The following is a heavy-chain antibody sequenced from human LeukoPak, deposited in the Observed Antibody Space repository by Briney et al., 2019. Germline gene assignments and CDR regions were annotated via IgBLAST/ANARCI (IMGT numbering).Heavy chain of an antibody. CDR3: AGTLWFGELSSLDY. V-gene: IGHV4-30-4*08. D-gene: IGHD3-10*01. CDR1: GFTFSDYS. CDR2: IYYSGST. Sequence: LRLSCAASGFTFSDYSMNWVRQAPGKGLEWIGYIYYSGSTYYNPSLKSRVTISVDTSKNQFSLKLSSVTAADTAVYYCAGTLWFGELSSLDYWGQGTLVTVSS. J-gene: IGHJ4*02.